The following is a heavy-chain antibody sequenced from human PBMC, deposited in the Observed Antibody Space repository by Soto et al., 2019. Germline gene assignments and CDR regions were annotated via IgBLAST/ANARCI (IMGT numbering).Heavy chain of an antibody. CDR1: GGSISSSSYY. CDR3: ARLYYYGSGNWFDP. D-gene: IGHD3-10*01. J-gene: IGHJ5*02. Sequence: SETLSLTCTVSGGSISSSSYYWGWIRQPPGKGLEWIGSIYYSGSTYYNPSLKSRVTISVDTSKNQFSLKLSSVTAADTAVYYCARLYYYGSGNWFDPWGQGTLVTV. CDR2: IYYSGST. V-gene: IGHV4-39*01.